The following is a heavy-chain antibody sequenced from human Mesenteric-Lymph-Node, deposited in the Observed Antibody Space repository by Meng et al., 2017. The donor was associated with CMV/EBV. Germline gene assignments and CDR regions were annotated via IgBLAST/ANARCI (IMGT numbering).Heavy chain of an antibody. D-gene: IGHD2-2*01. CDR3: AKRATSSTRYYDY. J-gene: IGHJ4*02. CDR2: IGYSGANT. Sequence: GGSLRLSCAASGFTFSSFAMNWVRQAPGKGLEWVSNIGYSGANTDYADSVKGRFTISRDNSKSTVYLQMNSLRAEDTAVYYCAKRATSSTRYYDYWGQGTLVTVSS. V-gene: IGHV3-23*01. CDR1: GFTFSSFA.